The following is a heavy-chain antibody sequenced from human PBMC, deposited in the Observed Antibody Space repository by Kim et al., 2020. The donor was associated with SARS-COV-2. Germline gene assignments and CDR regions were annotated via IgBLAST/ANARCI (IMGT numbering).Heavy chain of an antibody. D-gene: IGHD6-6*01. J-gene: IGHJ5*02. CDR3: ARAAYEYSSPRQYNWFDP. CDR2: IYTSGST. V-gene: IGHV4-61*02. Sequence: SETLSLTCTVSGGSISSGSYYWSWIRQPAGKGLEWIGRIYTSGSTNYNPSLKSRVIISVDTSKNQFSLKLSSVTAADTAVYYCARAAYEYSSPRQYNWFDPWGQGTLVTVSS. CDR1: GGSISSGSYY.